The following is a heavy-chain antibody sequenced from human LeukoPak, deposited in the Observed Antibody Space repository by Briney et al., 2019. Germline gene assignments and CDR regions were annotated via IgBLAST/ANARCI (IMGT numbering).Heavy chain of an antibody. CDR3: VEMATRWYFDH. Sequence: PSETLSLTCSVSGGSISTTIYCWGWIRQPPGKGLEWIGSIYYTGSTYYNPSLKSRVTMSVDTSKNQFSLKLSSVTAADTAVYYCVEMATRWYFDHWGQGTLATVSS. CDR1: GGSISTTIYC. J-gene: IGHJ4*02. CDR2: IYYTGST. V-gene: IGHV4-39*01. D-gene: IGHD5-24*01.